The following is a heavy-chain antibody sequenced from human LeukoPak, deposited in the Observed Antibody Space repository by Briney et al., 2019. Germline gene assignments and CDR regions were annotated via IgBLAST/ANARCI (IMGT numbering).Heavy chain of an antibody. CDR1: GGTFSSYA. D-gene: IGHD2-15*01. CDR2: IIPIFGTA. Sequence: VKVSCKASGGTFSSYAISWVRQAPGQGLEWMGRIIPIFGTANYAQKFQGRVTIPADKYTSTAYMQLSSLRSEDTAVYYCAREGYCSGGSCYSDYYYYMDVWGKGTTVTVSS. J-gene: IGHJ6*03. CDR3: AREGYCSGGSCYSDYYYYMDV. V-gene: IGHV1-69*06.